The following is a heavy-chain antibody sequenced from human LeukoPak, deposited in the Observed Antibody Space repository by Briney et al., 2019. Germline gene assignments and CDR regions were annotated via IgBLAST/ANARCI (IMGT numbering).Heavy chain of an antibody. D-gene: IGHD3-3*01. CDR2: IIPVFGTT. CDR3: ATSLRFLEWLLLDY. CDR1: GGTFSNYA. Sequence: ASVKVSCKASGGTFSNYAFSWVRQAPGQGLEWMGGIIPVFGTTNYAQKFQGRVTMTEDTSTDTAYMELSSLRSEDTAVYYCATSLRFLEWLLLDYWGQGTLVTVSS. V-gene: IGHV1-69*06. J-gene: IGHJ4*02.